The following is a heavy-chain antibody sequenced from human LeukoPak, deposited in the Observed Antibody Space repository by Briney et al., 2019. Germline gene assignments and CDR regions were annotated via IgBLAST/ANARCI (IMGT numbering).Heavy chain of an antibody. Sequence: GGSLRLFCAASGFTLHYYTMIWVRQAAAKGLEWVSSISRSSIYIYYEDSMKGRFTISRDNANNSLVLQMNSLRAEDTAVYYCARGGVSVGGNFDYWGQGTLVTVSS. D-gene: IGHD4-23*01. J-gene: IGHJ4*02. CDR3: ARGGVSVGGNFDY. CDR2: ISRSSIYI. V-gene: IGHV3-21*01. CDR1: GFTLHYYT.